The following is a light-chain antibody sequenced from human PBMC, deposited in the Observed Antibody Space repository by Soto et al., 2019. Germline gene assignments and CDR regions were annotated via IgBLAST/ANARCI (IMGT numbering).Light chain of an antibody. CDR3: QQYNYYAYT. J-gene: IGKJ2*01. Sequence: DIQMTQSPSTLSASVGDRVTITCRASQSISSWLAWYQQKPGKAPKLLIYDASSLESGVPSRFSGSGSGTDFTLTISSLQPDDFAAYYCQQYNYYAYTFGQGTKLEIK. CDR2: DAS. V-gene: IGKV1-5*01. CDR1: QSISSW.